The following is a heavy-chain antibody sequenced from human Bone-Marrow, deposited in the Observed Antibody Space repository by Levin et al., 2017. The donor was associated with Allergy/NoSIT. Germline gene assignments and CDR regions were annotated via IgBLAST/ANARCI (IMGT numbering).Heavy chain of an antibody. Sequence: SETLSLTCTVSGASMTSYYWSWIRQSPGQGLEWIGCIYYTGSTHYSSSLRSRVTISIDTSRRVVSLQLSSVTAADTAVYYCAKDLGGDLPYNWLDPWGQGTRVTVSS. CDR2: IYYTGST. V-gene: IGHV4-59*01. J-gene: IGHJ5*01. CDR1: GASMTSYY. D-gene: IGHD3-10*01. CDR3: AKDLGGDLPYNWLDP.